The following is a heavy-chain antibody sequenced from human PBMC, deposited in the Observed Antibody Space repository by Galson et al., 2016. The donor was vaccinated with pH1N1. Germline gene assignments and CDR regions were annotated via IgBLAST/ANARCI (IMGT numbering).Heavy chain of an antibody. V-gene: IGHV1-69*13. CDR3: AKMARTSGPDSEYYFDF. CDR1: GGTFSSYA. Sequence: SVKVSCKAFGGTFSSYAITWVRQAPGQGLEWMGGVIPVFGTTNYAPKFQGRVTITAGESMSTAYMELSSLKSEDTAVYYCAKMARTSGPDSEYYFDFWGQGMLVTVSS. D-gene: IGHD1-1*01. J-gene: IGHJ4*02. CDR2: VIPVFGTT.